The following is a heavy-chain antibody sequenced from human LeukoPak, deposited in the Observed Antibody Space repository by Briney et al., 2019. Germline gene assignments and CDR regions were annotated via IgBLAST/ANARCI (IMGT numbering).Heavy chain of an antibody. CDR1: GGSISSYY. CDR2: ICYSGST. V-gene: IGHV4-59*07. D-gene: IGHD4-17*01. CDR3: ARGRTVSPADY. J-gene: IGHJ4*02. Sequence: SDTLSLTCAVSGGSISSYYWSWIRQPPGKGLEWIGYICYSGSTNYNPSLKSRVTISVDTSKNQFSLKLSSVTAADTAVYYCARGRTVSPADYWGQGTLVTVSS.